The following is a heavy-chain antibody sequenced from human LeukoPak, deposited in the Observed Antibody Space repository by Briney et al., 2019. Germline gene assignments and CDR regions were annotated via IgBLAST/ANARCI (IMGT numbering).Heavy chain of an antibody. CDR2: IWYDGSNK. D-gene: IGHD4-17*01. J-gene: IGHJ6*02. Sequence: PGGSLRLSCAASGFTFSSYGMHWVRQAPGKGLEWVAVIWYDGSNKYYADSVKGRFTISRDNSKNTLYLQMNSLRAEDTAVYYCARDIGEYGDYGIYYYGMAVWGQGTTVTVSS. CDR1: GFTFSSYG. CDR3: ARDIGEYGDYGIYYYGMAV. V-gene: IGHV3-33*01.